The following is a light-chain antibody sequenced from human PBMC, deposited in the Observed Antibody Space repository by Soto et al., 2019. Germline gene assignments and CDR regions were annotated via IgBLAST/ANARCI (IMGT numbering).Light chain of an antibody. Sequence: DIQMTQYTSPLSASVADRVPITCRASQSISSWLAWYQHKSGKAPKLLIYKASSLESGVPSRFSGSGSGTEFTLTICCLQPDEFATYYCQQYNSYFISFGQGTRLAIK. J-gene: IGKJ5*01. V-gene: IGKV1-5*03. CDR3: QQYNSYFIS. CDR2: KAS. CDR1: QSISSW.